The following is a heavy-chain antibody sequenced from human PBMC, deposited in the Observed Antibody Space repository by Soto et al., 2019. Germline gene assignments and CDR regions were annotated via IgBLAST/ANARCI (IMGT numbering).Heavy chain of an antibody. CDR1: GFTFSSYA. CDR3: AKRSGKDGALDY. CDR2: ISGSGGST. Sequence: EVQLLESGGGLVQPGGSLRLSCAASGFTFSSYAMSWVRQAPRKGLEWVSAISGSGGSTYYADSVKGRFTISRDNSKNTLYLQMNSLRAEDTAVYYCAKRSGKDGALDYWGQGTLVTVSS. V-gene: IGHV3-23*01. D-gene: IGHD6-19*01. J-gene: IGHJ4*02.